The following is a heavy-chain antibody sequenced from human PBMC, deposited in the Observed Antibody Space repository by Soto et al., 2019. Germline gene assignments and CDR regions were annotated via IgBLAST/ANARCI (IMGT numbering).Heavy chain of an antibody. CDR2: ISFAGKNR. CDR1: GFIFSNYG. J-gene: IGHJ4*02. CDR3: ANRGGVVGGSEHPFFEY. Sequence: QVQLVESGGGVVQPGKSLRLSCAASGFIFSNYGMHWVRQAPGKGLEWVALISFAGKNRNYADSVKGRFTIYRDNPKHTLYLEMHSLRPEDTAFYYCANRGGVVGGSEHPFFEYWGQGTLVTVSS. V-gene: IGHV3-30*18. D-gene: IGHD2-15*01.